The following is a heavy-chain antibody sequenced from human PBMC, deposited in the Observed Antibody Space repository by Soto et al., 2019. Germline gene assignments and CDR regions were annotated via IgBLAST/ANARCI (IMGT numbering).Heavy chain of an antibody. J-gene: IGHJ6*01. D-gene: IGHD3-10*01. CDR3: ASDSVWFESPYYYGMDV. CDR1: GGTFSSYA. CDR2: IIPIFGTA. Sequence: SVKVSCKASGGTFSSYAISWVRQAPVQGLEWMGGIIPIFGTANYAQKFQGRVTITADESTSTAYMELSSLRSEDTAVYYCASDSVWFESPYYYGMDVWGPGTTVTVS. V-gene: IGHV1-69*13.